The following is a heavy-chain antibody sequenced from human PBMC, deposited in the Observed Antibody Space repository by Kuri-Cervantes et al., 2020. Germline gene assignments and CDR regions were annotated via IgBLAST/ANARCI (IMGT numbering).Heavy chain of an antibody. CDR2: ISGSGGST. CDR3: ARQRYRGPFDY. Sequence: GESLKISCTASGFTFSSYWMSWVRQAPGKGLEWVSAISGSGGSTYYADSVKSRFTISRDNSKNTLYLQMNSLRAEDTAVYYCARQRYRGPFDYWGQGTLVTVSS. J-gene: IGHJ4*02. CDR1: GFTFSSYW. D-gene: IGHD3-9*01. V-gene: IGHV3-23*01.